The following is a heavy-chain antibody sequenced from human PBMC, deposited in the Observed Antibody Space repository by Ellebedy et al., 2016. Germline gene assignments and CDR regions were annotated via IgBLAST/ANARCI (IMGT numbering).Heavy chain of an antibody. D-gene: IGHD3-10*01. V-gene: IGHV4-39*07. CDR2: VYYIGST. CDR1: GGSISSSSYY. J-gene: IGHJ4*02. Sequence: SETLSLXXTVSGGSISSSSYYWGWIRQPPGKGLEWIGSVYYIGSTFYNSSLKSRVTISSDTSTNQFSLRLSSVTAADTAVYYCARSPMVRGVRRHWGQGTLVTVSS. CDR3: ARSPMVRGVRRH.